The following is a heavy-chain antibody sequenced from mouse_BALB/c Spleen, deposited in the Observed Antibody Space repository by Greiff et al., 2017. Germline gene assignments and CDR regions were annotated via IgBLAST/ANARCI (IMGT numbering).Heavy chain of an antibody. Sequence: EVKLMESGGGLVQPGGSLRLSCATSGFTFTDCYMSWVRQPPGKALEWLGFIRNKANGYTTEYSASVKGRFTISRDNSQSILYLQMNTLRAEDSATYYCARDRDYGSSSFAYWGQGTLVTVSA. CDR1: GFTFTDCY. V-gene: IGHV7-3*02. D-gene: IGHD1-1*01. CDR2: IRNKANGYTT. CDR3: ARDRDYGSSSFAY. J-gene: IGHJ3*01.